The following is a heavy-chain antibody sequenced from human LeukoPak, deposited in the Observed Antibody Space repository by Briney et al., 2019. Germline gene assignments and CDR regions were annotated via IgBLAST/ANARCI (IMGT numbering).Heavy chain of an antibody. D-gene: IGHD5-18*01. Sequence: GGSLRLSCADSGFTFSSYSMNWVRQAPGKELEWVSYISSSSSTIYYADSVKGRFTISRDNAKNSLYLQMNSLRAEDTAVYYCARDSALDTAMDTFDYWGQGTLVTVSP. CDR3: ARDSALDTAMDTFDY. J-gene: IGHJ4*02. V-gene: IGHV3-48*01. CDR2: ISSSSSTI. CDR1: GFTFSSYS.